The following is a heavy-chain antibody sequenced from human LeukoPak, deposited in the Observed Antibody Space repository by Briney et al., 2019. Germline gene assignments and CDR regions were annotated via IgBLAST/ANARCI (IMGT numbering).Heavy chain of an antibody. CDR1: GYTFTSYG. CDR2: ISAYNGNT. D-gene: IGHD3-22*01. V-gene: IGHV1-18*01. Sequence: GASVKVSCKASGYTFTSYGISWVRQAPGQGLEWMGWISAYNGNTNYAQKLQGRVTMTTDTSTSTAYMELRGLGSDDTAVYYCASFNYYDSSGYYFGGGSDYWGQGTLVTVSS. CDR3: ASFNYYDSSGYYFGGGSDY. J-gene: IGHJ4*02.